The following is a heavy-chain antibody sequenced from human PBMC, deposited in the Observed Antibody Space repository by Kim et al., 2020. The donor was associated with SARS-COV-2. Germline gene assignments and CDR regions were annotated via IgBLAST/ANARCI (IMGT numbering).Heavy chain of an antibody. D-gene: IGHD1-26*01. CDR3: AKDLRGATRWRWRYYYYGMDV. CDR2: ISGSGGST. CDR1: GFTFSSYA. J-gene: IGHJ6*02. V-gene: IGHV3-23*01. Sequence: GGSLRLSCAASGFTFSSYAMSWVRQAPGKGLEWVSAISGSGGSTYYADSVKGRFTISRDNSKNTLYLQMNSLRAEDTAVYYCAKDLRGATRWRWRYYYYGMDVWGQGTTVTVSS.